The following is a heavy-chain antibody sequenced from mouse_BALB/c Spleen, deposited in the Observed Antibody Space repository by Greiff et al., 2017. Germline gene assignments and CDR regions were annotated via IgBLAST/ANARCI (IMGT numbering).Heavy chain of an antibody. CDR2: IDPENGDT. Sequence: LQQSGAELVRSGASVKLSCTASGFNIKDYYMHWVKQRPEQGLEWIGWIDPENGDTEYAPKFQGKATMTADTSSNTAYLQLSSLTSEDTAVYYCNARTYFDYWGQGTTLTVSS. V-gene: IGHV14-4*02. CDR3: NARTYFDY. J-gene: IGHJ2*01. CDR1: GFNIKDYY.